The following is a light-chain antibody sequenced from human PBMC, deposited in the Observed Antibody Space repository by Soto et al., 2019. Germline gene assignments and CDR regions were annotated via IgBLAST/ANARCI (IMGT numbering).Light chain of an antibody. CDR2: LGS. Sequence: DIVMTQSPISLPVTPGEPASISCKSSQGLLDSDGYNKLDWYLQKPGQSPQLLIYLGSYRATGVPDRFDSSGSGTDFTLRISRVEAEDVGVYFCMQSLQTGYTFGQGTKLE. CDR3: MQSLQTGYT. V-gene: IGKV2-28*01. CDR1: QGLLDSDGYNK. J-gene: IGKJ2*01.